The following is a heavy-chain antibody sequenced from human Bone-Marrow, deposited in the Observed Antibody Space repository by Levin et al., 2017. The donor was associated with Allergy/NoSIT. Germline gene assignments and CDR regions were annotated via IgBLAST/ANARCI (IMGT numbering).Heavy chain of an antibody. Sequence: PGGSLRLSCAASGFTFDDYAMHWVRQAPGKGLEWVSGISWNSGSIGYADSVKGRFTISRDNAKNSLYLQMNSLRAEDTALYYCAKDMGRGGYCSGGSCTPLGMLDWYFDLWGRGTLVTVSS. CDR3: AKDMGRGGYCSGGSCTPLGMLDWYFDL. J-gene: IGHJ2*01. D-gene: IGHD2-15*01. V-gene: IGHV3-9*01. CDR2: ISWNSGSI. CDR1: GFTFDDYA.